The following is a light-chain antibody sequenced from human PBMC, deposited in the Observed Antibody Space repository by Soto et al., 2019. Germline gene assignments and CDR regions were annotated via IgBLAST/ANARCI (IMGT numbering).Light chain of an antibody. CDR1: RSVTSNY. CDR2: GAS. V-gene: IGKV3-20*01. Sequence: LVLTQSPGTLSLSPGERATLSCRASRSVTSNYLAWYQQRPGQGPRLLIYGASNKATGIPDRFSGSGSGTDFTLTVSRLEPEDFAVYYCPNQDTFGQGTKLEIK. CDR3: PNQDT. J-gene: IGKJ2*01.